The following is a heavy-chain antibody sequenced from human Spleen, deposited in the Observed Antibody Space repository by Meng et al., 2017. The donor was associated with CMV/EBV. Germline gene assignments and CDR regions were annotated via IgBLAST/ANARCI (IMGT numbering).Heavy chain of an antibody. CDR3: ARDPVGVLAFDI. CDR1: GYTFTGYY. D-gene: IGHD3-10*01. Sequence: ASVKVSCKASGYTFTGYYIHWVRQAPGQGLEWMGWINPNSGATGSAHKFQGRVTMTRDTSISTAYMELSRLRSDDTAVYYCARDPVGVLAFDIWGQGTMVTVSS. V-gene: IGHV1-2*02. CDR2: INPNSGAT. J-gene: IGHJ3*02.